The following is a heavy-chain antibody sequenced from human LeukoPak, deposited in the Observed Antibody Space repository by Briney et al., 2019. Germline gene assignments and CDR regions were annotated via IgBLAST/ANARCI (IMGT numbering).Heavy chain of an antibody. V-gene: IGHV3-7*01. J-gene: IGHJ4*02. CDR3: ARDFTGTNSWRHSLDY. D-gene: IGHD1-14*01. CDR2: IKQDGSET. Sequence: PGGSLRLSCAASGFIFSSHWMSWVRQAPGKGLEWVGNIKQDGSETHYGGSVTGRFIISRDNAKNSLYLQMNSLRVEDTAVYYCARDFTGTNSWRHSLDYWGQGTLVTVSS. CDR1: GFIFSSHW.